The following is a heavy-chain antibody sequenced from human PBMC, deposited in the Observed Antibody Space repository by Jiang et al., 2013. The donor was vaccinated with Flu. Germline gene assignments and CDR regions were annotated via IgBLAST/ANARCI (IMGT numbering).Heavy chain of an antibody. Sequence: SGAEVKKPGSSVKVSCKASGGTFSSYAITWVRQAPGQGLEWMGGIIGVFGTTNYAQEFQGRVTITAEEITSTAYMELSSLRSEDTAVYYCARGDGYVDRYLDSWGQGTLVTVSS. CDR1: GGTFSSYA. CDR3: ARGDGYVDRYLDS. V-gene: IGHV1-69*01. CDR2: IIGVFGTT. J-gene: IGHJ4*02. D-gene: IGHD5-24*01.